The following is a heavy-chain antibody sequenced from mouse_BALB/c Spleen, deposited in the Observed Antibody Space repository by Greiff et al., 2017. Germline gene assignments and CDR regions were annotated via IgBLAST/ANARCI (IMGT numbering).Heavy chain of an antibody. CDR3: ARGGITTDYFDY. D-gene: IGHD1-1*01. CDR2: IDPSDSET. Sequence: VQLQQSGPQLVRPGASVKISCKASGYSFTSYWMHWVKQRPGQGLEWIGMIDPSDSETRLNQKFKGKATLTADKSSSTAYMQLSSLTSEDSAVYFCARGGITTDYFDYWGQGTTLTVSS. V-gene: IGHV1S127*01. J-gene: IGHJ2*01. CDR1: GYSFTSYW.